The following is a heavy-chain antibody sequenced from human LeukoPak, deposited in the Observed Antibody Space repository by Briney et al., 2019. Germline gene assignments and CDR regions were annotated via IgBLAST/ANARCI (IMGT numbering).Heavy chain of an antibody. CDR2: VSAYNGNT. V-gene: IGHV1-18*01. J-gene: IGHJ5*02. D-gene: IGHD2-2*01. CDR3: ARAYCSSTSCYDARFDP. CDR1: GYTFTSYG. Sequence: SVKVSCKASGYTFTSYGISWVRQAPGQGLEWMGWVSAYNGNTNYAQKLQGRVTMTTDTSTSTAYMELRSLRSDDTAVYYCARAYCSSTSCYDARFDPWGQGTLVTVSS.